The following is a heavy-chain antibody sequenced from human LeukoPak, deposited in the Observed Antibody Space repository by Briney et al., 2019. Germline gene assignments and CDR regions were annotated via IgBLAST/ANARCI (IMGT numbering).Heavy chain of an antibody. CDR2: FSGSGGNT. D-gene: IGHD6-6*01. CDR3: ARDLGIAARPVFDQ. V-gene: IGHV3-23*01. Sequence: GGSLRLSCAASGFTFSNYAMNWVRQAPGKGLEWGSTFSGSGGNTYYADSVKGRFTISRDDSKNTLYLQVDSLRAEDTAVYYCARDLGIAARPVFDQWGQGTLVTVSS. CDR1: GFTFSNYA. J-gene: IGHJ4*02.